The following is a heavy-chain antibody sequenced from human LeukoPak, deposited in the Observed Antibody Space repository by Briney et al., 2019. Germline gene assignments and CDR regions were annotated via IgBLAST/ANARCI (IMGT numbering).Heavy chain of an antibody. D-gene: IGHD2/OR15-2a*01. CDR3: VSFYETY. Sequence: GGSLRLSCAASGNYWMHWVRQVPGKGLVWVSHVNSDGSWTSYADPVKGRFTISKDNAKNTVYLQMSSLRADDTAVYYCVSFYETYWGRGTLVTVSS. J-gene: IGHJ4*02. CDR1: GNYW. V-gene: IGHV3-74*01. CDR2: VNSDGSWT.